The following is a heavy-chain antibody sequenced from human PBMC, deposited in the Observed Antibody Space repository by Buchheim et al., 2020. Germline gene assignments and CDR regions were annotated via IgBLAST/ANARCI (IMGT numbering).Heavy chain of an antibody. D-gene: IGHD5-12*01. CDR1: GGSISSSSYY. CDR2: IYYSGST. CDR3: ARHGGGYEPYFDY. J-gene: IGHJ4*02. Sequence: QLQLQESGPGLVKPSETLSLTCTVSGGSISSSSYYWGWIRQPPGKGLEWIGSIYYSGSTYYNPSLKSRVTISVDTSKNQFSLKLSSVTVADTAVYYCARHGGGYEPYFDYWGQGTL. V-gene: IGHV4-39*01.